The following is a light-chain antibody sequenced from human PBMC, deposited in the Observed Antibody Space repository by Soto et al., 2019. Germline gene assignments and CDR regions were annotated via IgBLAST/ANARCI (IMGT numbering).Light chain of an antibody. J-gene: IGLJ1*01. CDR1: RSCNGAHAY. V-gene: IGLV2-14*01. CDR3: FSFTTTRAHG. CDR2: EVN. Sequence: QAAPTQPASLSACPRQSSSSAWMGTRSCNGAHAYVPWFQQHPGKAPNLMISEVNKRPSGVSNRFSGSKSGSTACLTISGLQVEDAAEYVCFSFTTTRAHGFGTGTKVTVL.